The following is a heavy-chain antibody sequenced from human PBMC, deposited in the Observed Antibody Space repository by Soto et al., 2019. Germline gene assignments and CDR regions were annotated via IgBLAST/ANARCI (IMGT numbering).Heavy chain of an antibody. CDR3: TTNGFGVVAY. CDR2: IYYSGSS. D-gene: IGHD2-15*01. J-gene: IGHJ4*02. V-gene: IGHV4-30-4*01. Sequence: SETLSLTCTVSGGSISSGDYYWSWLRQPPGKVLEWIGYIYYSGSSYYNPSLKRRVTISVDTSKQQFSLKLSFVTAADTVVYYWTTNGFGVVAYWGQGTLVTVSS. CDR1: GGSISSGDYY.